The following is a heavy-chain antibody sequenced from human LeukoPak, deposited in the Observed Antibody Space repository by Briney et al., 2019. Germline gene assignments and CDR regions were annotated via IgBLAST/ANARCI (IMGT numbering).Heavy chain of an antibody. D-gene: IGHD3-16*02. V-gene: IGHV4-59*08. J-gene: IGHJ4*02. CDR3: ARQGDYRYPFDS. Sequence: SETLSLTCTVSGGSISSYYWSWIRQSPGKGLEWIGYVYYSGSTNYNPSLKGRVTISVDTSKSQSSLKLTSVTAADTAVYYCARQGDYRYPFDSWGQGTLVTVSS. CDR1: GGSISSYY. CDR2: VYYSGST.